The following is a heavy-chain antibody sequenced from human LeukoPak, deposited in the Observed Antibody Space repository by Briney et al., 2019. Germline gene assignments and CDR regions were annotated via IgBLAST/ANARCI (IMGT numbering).Heavy chain of an antibody. V-gene: IGHV4-59*08. Sequence: SETLSLTCTVSGGSISTYYWSWIRQPPGKGLEWIGYIYYDGATDYNPSLKSRVTISVDTSKNEFSLKLSSVTAADTALYYCARRTVTNGWFRIDYWGQGSLVIVSS. D-gene: IGHD6-19*01. CDR3: ARRTVTNGWFRIDY. CDR2: IYYDGAT. J-gene: IGHJ4*02. CDR1: GGSISTYY.